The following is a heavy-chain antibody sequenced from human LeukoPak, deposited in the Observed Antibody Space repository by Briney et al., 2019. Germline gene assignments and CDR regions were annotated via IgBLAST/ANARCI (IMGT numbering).Heavy chain of an antibody. V-gene: IGHV4-59*01. CDR2: IYFSGNT. J-gene: IGHJ4*02. CDR3: ARTSGGSPDY. D-gene: IGHD2-15*01. Sequence: SETLSLTCTVSGGSISSDYWSWIRQPPGKGLEWIGYIYFSGNTNYNPSLKSRVTISVDTSKNQFSLKLSSVTAADTAVYYCARTSGGSPDYWGQGTLVTVSS. CDR1: GGSISSDY.